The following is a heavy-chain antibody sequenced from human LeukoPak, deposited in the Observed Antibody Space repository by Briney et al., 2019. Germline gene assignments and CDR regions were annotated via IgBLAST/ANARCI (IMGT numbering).Heavy chain of an antibody. CDR1: GFTFSSYA. D-gene: IGHD3-10*01. Sequence: GGSLRLSCAASGFTFSSYAMSWVRQAPGKGLEWVSVIYSGGSTYYADSVKGRFTISRDNSKNTLYLQMNSLRAEDTAVYYCAGTVRGVIIYHTPFDYWGQGTLVTVSS. J-gene: IGHJ4*02. V-gene: IGHV3-66*01. CDR3: AGTVRGVIIYHTPFDY. CDR2: IYSGGST.